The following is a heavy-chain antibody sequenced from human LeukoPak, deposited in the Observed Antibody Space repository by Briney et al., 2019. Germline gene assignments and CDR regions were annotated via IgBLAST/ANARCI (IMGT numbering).Heavy chain of an antibody. V-gene: IGHV3-23*01. CDR3: APVGIAVAGI. D-gene: IGHD6-19*01. Sequence: AGGSLRLSCVASGFTFSNYAMRWVRQAPGKGLEWVSAISGSGTITYYADSVKGRFTISRDNSKNTLYLQMNSLRAEDTAVYYCAPVGIAVAGIWGQGTLVTVSS. CDR2: ISGSGTIT. CDR1: GFTFSNYA. J-gene: IGHJ4*02.